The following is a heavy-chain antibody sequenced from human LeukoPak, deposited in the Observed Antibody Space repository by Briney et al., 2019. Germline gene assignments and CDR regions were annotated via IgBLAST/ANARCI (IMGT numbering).Heavy chain of an antibody. Sequence: GGSLRLSCAASGFIFSSYSMNWVRQAPGKGLEWVSYISSSSSTIYYADSVKGRFTISRDNSKNTLYLQMNSLRAEDTAVYYCAKRSWFGEPVRAFDIWGQGTMVTVSS. CDR3: AKRSWFGEPVRAFDI. CDR1: GFIFSSYS. J-gene: IGHJ3*02. D-gene: IGHD3-10*01. V-gene: IGHV3-48*01. CDR2: ISSSSSTI.